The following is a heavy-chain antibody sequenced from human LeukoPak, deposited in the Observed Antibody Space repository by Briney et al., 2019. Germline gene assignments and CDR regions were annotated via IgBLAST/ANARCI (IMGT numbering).Heavy chain of an antibody. V-gene: IGHV3-33*06. J-gene: IGHJ4*02. CDR2: IWYDGSNK. CDR3: AKELYSSSWSYYFDY. CDR1: GFTFSSYG. Sequence: GGPLRLSCAASGFTFSSYGMHWVRQTPGKGLEGVAVIWYDGSNKYYADSVKGRFTISRDNSKNTLYLQMNSLRAEDTAVYYCAKELYSSSWSYYFDYWGQGTLVTVSS. D-gene: IGHD6-13*01.